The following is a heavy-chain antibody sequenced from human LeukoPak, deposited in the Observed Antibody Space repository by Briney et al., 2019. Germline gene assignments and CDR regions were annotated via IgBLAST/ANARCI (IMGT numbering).Heavy chain of an antibody. D-gene: IGHD6-6*01. Sequence: SETLSLTCAVYGGSFSGYYWSWIRQPPGKGLEWIGEINHSGSTNYNPSLKSRVTISADTSKNQFSPKLRSVTPVYPAVYYRASRRGIAARILHYWGQGTLVPLPS. V-gene: IGHV4-34*01. CDR1: GGSFSGYY. CDR2: INHSGST. CDR3: ASRRGIAARILHY. J-gene: IGHJ4*02.